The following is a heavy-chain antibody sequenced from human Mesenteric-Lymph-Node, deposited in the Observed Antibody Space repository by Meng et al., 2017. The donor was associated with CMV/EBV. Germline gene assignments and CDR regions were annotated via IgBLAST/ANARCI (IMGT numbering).Heavy chain of an antibody. CDR3: AREVVPGYHIDY. CDR1: GFTFSSYW. CDR2: INSDGGTT. D-gene: IGHD6-13*01. Sequence: GESLKISCAASGFTFSSYWMHWVRQPPGKGLVWVSHINSDGGTTIYADSVKGRFTISRDNAKNTVYLQMNSLRAEDTAVYYCAREVVPGYHIDYWGQGALVTVSS. V-gene: IGHV3-74*01. J-gene: IGHJ4*02.